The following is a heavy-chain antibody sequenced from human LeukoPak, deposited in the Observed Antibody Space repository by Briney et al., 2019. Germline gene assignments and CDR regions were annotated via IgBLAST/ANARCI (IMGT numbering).Heavy chain of an antibody. D-gene: IGHD2-15*01. Sequence: GGSLRLSCAASGFTFSSYAMSWVRQAPGKGLEWVSAISGSGGSTYYADSVKGRFTISRDNSKNTLYLQMNSLRAEDTAVYYCANAHCSGGSCYPYYFDYWGQGTLVTVSP. J-gene: IGHJ4*02. V-gene: IGHV3-23*01. CDR2: ISGSGGST. CDR3: ANAHCSGGSCYPYYFDY. CDR1: GFTFSSYA.